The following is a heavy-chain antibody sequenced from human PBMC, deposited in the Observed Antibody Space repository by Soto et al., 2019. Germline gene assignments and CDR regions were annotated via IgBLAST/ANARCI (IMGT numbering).Heavy chain of an antibody. J-gene: IGHJ4*02. CDR3: ARSVAVPGAHIDY. Sequence: PSETLSLTCSVSGGSISGSYWSWIRQSPGKGLEWLGYVYYTGRTNYSPSLSSRVSISVDTSKNEFSLRMSYVTAADTAVSFCARSVAVPGAHIDYWGQGTQVTVSS. V-gene: IGHV4-59*01. CDR1: GGSISGSY. D-gene: IGHD6-19*01. CDR2: VYYTGRT.